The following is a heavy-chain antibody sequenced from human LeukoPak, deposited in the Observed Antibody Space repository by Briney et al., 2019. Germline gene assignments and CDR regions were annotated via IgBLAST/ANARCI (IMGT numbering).Heavy chain of an antibody. D-gene: IGHD6-6*01. Sequence: PGGSLRLSCAASGFTFSSYSMTWVRQAPGRGLEWVSSISSSSSYIYYADSVKGRFTISRDNAKNSLYLQMNSLRVEDTAVYYCARDAEYSSHSFDYWGQGTLVTVSS. CDR1: GFTFSSYS. J-gene: IGHJ4*02. V-gene: IGHV3-21*01. CDR2: ISSSSSYI. CDR3: ARDAEYSSHSFDY.